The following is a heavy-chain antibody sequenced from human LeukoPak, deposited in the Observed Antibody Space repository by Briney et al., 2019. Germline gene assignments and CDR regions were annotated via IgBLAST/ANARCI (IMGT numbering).Heavy chain of an antibody. CDR3: ARRPRSPRGFDY. D-gene: IGHD2-15*01. J-gene: IGHJ4*02. CDR1: GYTFTSYD. CDR2: MNPNSGNT. V-gene: IGHV1-8*01. Sequence: ASVKVSCKASGYTFTSYDINWVRQATGQGLEWMGWMNPNSGNTGCAQKFQGRVTMTRNTSISTAYMELSSLRSEDTAVYYCARRPRSPRGFDYWGQGTLVTVSS.